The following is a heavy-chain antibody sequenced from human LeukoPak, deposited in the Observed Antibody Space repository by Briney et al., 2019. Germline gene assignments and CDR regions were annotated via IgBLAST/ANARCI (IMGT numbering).Heavy chain of an antibody. J-gene: IGHJ6*03. Sequence: PSETLSLTCAVYGGSFSNYYWSWIRQPPGKGLEWIGEINDSGRTNYNPSLMSRVTVSVATSKKQFSLRLTSVTATDTAVYSCARRWNYGRNYYIDVWGKGATVSVSS. CDR2: INDSGRT. CDR3: ARRWNYGRNYYIDV. V-gene: IGHV4-34*01. CDR1: GGSFSNYY. D-gene: IGHD1-7*01.